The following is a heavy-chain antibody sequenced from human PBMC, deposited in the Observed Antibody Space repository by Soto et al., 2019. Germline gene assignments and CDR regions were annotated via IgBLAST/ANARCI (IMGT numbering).Heavy chain of an antibody. CDR3: ATRSKWLLQDY. Sequence: ASVKISCKYPGCSFTSYWIGWVRHMPGKCLEWMVSIYPGDSGTGYSPSVEGQVTISADKSISTAYLQWSSLKASDTAMYYCATRSKWLLQDYWGQGTLVTVSS. CDR2: IYPGDSGT. D-gene: IGHD3-22*01. J-gene: IGHJ4*02. V-gene: IGHV5-51*01. CDR1: GCSFTSYW.